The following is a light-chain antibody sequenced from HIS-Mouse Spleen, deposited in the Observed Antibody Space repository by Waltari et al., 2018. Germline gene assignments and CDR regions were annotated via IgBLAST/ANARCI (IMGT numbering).Light chain of an antibody. V-gene: IGLV2-8*01. CDR1: SSDVGGYNY. J-gene: IGLJ2*01. CDR3: SSYAGSNNHVV. Sequence: QSALTQPPSASGSPGQSVTISCTGTSSDVGGYNYVSWYQQHPGQAPKLLIYEVSRRPAVVPDRFSSSKSGNTASLTVSGLQAEDEADYYCSSYAGSNNHVVFGGGTKLTVL. CDR2: EVS.